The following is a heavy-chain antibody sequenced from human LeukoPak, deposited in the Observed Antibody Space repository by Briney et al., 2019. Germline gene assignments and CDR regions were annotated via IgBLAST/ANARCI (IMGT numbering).Heavy chain of an antibody. D-gene: IGHD5-24*01. CDR1: GFTFSSYA. Sequence: GGSLRLSCAASGFTFSSYAMSWVRQAPGKGLEWVSAISGSGGSTYYADSVKGRFTISRGNSKNTLYLQMNSLRAEDTAVYYCAKAPVEMATITVTDYWGQGTLVTVSS. CDR3: AKAPVEMATITVTDY. CDR2: ISGSGGST. J-gene: IGHJ4*02. V-gene: IGHV3-23*01.